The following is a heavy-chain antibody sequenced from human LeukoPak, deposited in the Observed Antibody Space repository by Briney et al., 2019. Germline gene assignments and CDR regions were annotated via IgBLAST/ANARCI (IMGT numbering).Heavy chain of an antibody. Sequence: GGSLRLPCEALGFTLNNAWMNWARKAPGKGLKWFGRFKSKTDGGTTDYAAPVKDRFTISSDDSKNTLYLQMNSLKTEDTAVYYCTTLRYCSGGSCSSYWDQGALVTVSS. J-gene: IGHJ4*02. V-gene: IGHV3-15*01. CDR3: TTLRYCSGGSCSSY. D-gene: IGHD2-15*01. CDR1: GFTLNNAW. CDR2: FKSKTDGGTT.